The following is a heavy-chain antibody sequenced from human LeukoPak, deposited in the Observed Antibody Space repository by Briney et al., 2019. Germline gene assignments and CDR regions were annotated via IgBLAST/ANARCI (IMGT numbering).Heavy chain of an antibody. CDR2: IYYSGST. Sequence: PSETLSLTCTVFGGSISSGGYYWSWIRQHPGKGLEWIGYIYYSGSTYYNPSLKSRVTISVDTSKNQFSLKLSSVTAADTAVYYCARMRGYSYGKIDYWGQGTLVTVSS. J-gene: IGHJ4*02. D-gene: IGHD5-18*01. CDR3: ARMRGYSYGKIDY. CDR1: GGSISSGGYY. V-gene: IGHV4-31*03.